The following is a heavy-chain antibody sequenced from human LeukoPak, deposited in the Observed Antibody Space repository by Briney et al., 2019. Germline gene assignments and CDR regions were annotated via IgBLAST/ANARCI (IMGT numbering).Heavy chain of an antibody. CDR2: VYSSGST. CDR3: ARRVDIVVVPAAIVYDY. D-gene: IGHD2-2*03. J-gene: IGHJ4*02. CDR1: GGSISSTY. Sequence: SETLSLTCTVSGGSISSTYWSWIRQPPGKGLEWIGYVYSSGSTNYNPSLKSRVTISVDTSKNQFSLKLSSVTAAATAVYYCARRVDIVVVPAAIVYDYWGQGTLVTVSS. V-gene: IGHV4-4*08.